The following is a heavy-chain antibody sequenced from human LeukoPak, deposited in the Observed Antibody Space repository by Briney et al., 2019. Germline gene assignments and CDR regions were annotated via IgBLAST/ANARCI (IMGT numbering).Heavy chain of an antibody. CDR2: ITSSSTYT. D-gene: IGHD6-13*01. J-gene: IGHJ6*02. Sequence: PGGSLRLSCTASGFTFSGSNMKWVRQAPGKGLEWVSSITSSSTYTYYADSVKGRFTISRDNAKNTLYLQMNSLRAEDTAVYYCARDYSGGSSWSFYYYYGMDVWGQGTTVTVSS. CDR1: GFTFSGSN. CDR3: ARDYSGGSSWSFYYYYGMDV. V-gene: IGHV3-21*01.